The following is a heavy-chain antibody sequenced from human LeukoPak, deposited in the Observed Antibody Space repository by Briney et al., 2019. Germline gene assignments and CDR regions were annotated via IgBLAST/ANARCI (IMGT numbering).Heavy chain of an antibody. CDR3: ARRVTIFGVDRAYYYMDV. D-gene: IGHD3-3*01. Sequence: SETLSLTCTVSGGSISSSSYYWGWIRQPPGKGLEWIGSIYYSGSTYYNPSLKSRVTISVDTSKNQFSLKLSSVTAADTAVYYCARRVTIFGVDRAYYYMDVWGNGTTATVSS. J-gene: IGHJ6*03. CDR1: GGSISSSSYY. V-gene: IGHV4-39*01. CDR2: IYYSGST.